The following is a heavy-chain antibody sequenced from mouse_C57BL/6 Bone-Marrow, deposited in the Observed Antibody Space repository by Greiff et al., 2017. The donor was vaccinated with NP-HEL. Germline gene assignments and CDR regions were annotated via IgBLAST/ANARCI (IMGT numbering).Heavy chain of an antibody. Sequence: EVKLMESGGGLVQPGGSLKLSCAASGFTFSDYYMYWVRQTPEKRLEWVAYISNGGGSTYYPDTVKGRFTISRDNAKNTLYLQMSRLKSEDTAMYYCAKGVWYFDVWGTGTTVTVSS. J-gene: IGHJ1*03. CDR2: ISNGGGST. CDR1: GFTFSDYY. V-gene: IGHV5-12*01. CDR3: AKGVWYFDV.